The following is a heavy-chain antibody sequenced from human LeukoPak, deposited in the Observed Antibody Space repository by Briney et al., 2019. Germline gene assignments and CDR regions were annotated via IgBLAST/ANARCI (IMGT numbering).Heavy chain of an antibody. D-gene: IGHD6-25*01. CDR3: ARAGIAAYYYGMDV. CDR2: IWYDGSNK. V-gene: IGHV3-33*01. J-gene: IGHJ6*02. CDR1: GSTFSSYG. Sequence: GGSLRLSCAASGSTFSSYGMHWVRQAPGKGLEWVAVIWYDGSNKYYADYVKGRFTISRDNSKNTLYLQMNSLRAEDTAVYYCARAGIAAYYYGMDVWGQGTTVTVSS.